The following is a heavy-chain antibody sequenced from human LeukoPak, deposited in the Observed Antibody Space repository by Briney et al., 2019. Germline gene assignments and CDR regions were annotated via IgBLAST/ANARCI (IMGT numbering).Heavy chain of an antibody. CDR2: INPNSGGT. J-gene: IGHJ4*02. V-gene: IGHV1-2*02. Sequence: ASVKVSCKASGYTFTGYYMHWVRQAPGQGLEWMGWINPNSGGTNYVQKFQGRVTMTRATSISTTYMELSSLRSDDTAVYYCARGATYQLLYDFDYWGRGTLVSVSS. CDR3: ARGATYQLLYDFDY. D-gene: IGHD2-2*02. CDR1: GYTFTGYY.